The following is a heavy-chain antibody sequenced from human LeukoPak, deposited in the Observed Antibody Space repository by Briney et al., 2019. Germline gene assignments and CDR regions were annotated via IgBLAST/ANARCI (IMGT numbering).Heavy chain of an antibody. V-gene: IGHV1-2*02. D-gene: IGHD2-2*02. CDR1: GYTFTGYY. Sequence: GASVKVSCKASGYTFTGYYMHWVRQAPGQGLEWMGWINPNSGGTNYAQKFQGRVTMTRDTSISTAYMELSRLRSHDTAVYYCARGGIARYCSSTSCYTGNDYWGQGTLVTVSS. CDR2: INPNSGGT. J-gene: IGHJ4*02. CDR3: ARGGIARYCSSTSCYTGNDY.